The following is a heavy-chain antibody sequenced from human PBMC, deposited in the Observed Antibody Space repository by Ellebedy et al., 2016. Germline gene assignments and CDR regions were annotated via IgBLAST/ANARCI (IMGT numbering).Heavy chain of an antibody. D-gene: IGHD2-8*01. Sequence: GESLTISXKTSGYSFTSDWIGWVRQMPGKGLEWIGLIYPADSDTRYGPSFQGQVTISADKSISTAYLQWSSLKASDTATYYCARLLYPRNLPYHYYMDVWGKGTTVTVSS. CDR3: ARLLYPRNLPYHYYMDV. J-gene: IGHJ6*03. V-gene: IGHV5-51*01. CDR2: IYPADSDT. CDR1: GYSFTSDW.